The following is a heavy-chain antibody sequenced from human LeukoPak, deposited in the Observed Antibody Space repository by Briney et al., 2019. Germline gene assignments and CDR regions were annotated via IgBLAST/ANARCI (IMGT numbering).Heavy chain of an antibody. CDR1: GGSISSYY. CDR3: ARVGGGYYDFWSGYGVFDY. V-gene: IGHV4-59*01. CDR2: IYYSGST. J-gene: IGHJ4*02. D-gene: IGHD3-3*01. Sequence: KSSGSLSLTCTVPGGSISSYYWSWIRQPPGKGLEWIGYIYYSGSTSYHPSLKSRVTISVDTSKNHFSLKLNSVTAADTAVYYCARVGGGYYDFWSGYGVFDYWGQGTLVTVCS.